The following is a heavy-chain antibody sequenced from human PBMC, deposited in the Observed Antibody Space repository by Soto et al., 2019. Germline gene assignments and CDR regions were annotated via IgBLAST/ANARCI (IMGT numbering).Heavy chain of an antibody. CDR3: AKAPRVVVVLHEFEY. Sequence: VSLRLSCAASGFSFGSYAMSWVRRAPGKGLEWVSAISGCSDNTDYADSVQCRFTISRDNSRHMLYLHMNSLRAEDTVVDSCAKAPRVVVVLHEFEYWGQGAPVTVSS. CDR1: GFSFGSYA. CDR2: ISGCSDNT. D-gene: IGHD2-15*01. V-gene: IGHV3-23*01. J-gene: IGHJ4*02.